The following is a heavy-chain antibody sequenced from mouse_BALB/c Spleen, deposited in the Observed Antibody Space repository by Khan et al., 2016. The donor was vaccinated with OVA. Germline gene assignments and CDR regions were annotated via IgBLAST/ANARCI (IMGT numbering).Heavy chain of an antibody. J-gene: IGHJ1*01. V-gene: IGHV5-17*02. Sequence: EVQLQESGGGLVQPGGSRKLSCAASGFTFSSFEMHGVRRAPKRGLEGFAYMISGSGTTNYVEPVKGRFTISREIPKNTLFLQMTSLRSEDTAMYYCVRSGGNFHWYFDVWGAGTSVTVSS. CDR3: VRSGGNFHWYFDV. CDR1: GFTFSSFE. D-gene: IGHD2-1*01. CDR2: MISGSGTT.